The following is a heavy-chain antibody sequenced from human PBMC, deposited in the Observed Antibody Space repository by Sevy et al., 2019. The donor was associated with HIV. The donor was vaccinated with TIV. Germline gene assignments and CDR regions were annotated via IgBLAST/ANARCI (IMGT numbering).Heavy chain of an antibody. Sequence: SGTLSLTCTVSGGSISSSSYYWGWIRQPPGKGLEWIGSIYYSGGTYYNPSLKSRVTISVDTSKKQFSLSLSSVTAADTAVYYCARRRSHLYDFWSGYYKNWFDPWGQGTLVTVSS. CDR1: GGSISSSSYY. J-gene: IGHJ5*02. V-gene: IGHV4-39*01. CDR3: ARRRSHLYDFWSGYYKNWFDP. D-gene: IGHD3-3*01. CDR2: IYYSGGT.